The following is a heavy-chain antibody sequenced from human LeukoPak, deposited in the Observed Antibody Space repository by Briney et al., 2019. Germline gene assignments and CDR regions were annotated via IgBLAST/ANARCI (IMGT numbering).Heavy chain of an antibody. J-gene: IGHJ6*02. V-gene: IGHV4-30-2*01. CDR3: ARESSVSTPYYYYGMDV. CDR1: GASISSGGYS. CDR2: IYHTGSA. D-gene: IGHD3-10*01. Sequence: PSETLSLTCGVSGASISSGGYSWRWIRQPPGKGLECIGFIYHTGSAYYNPSLKSRVTISVDTSKNQFSLKLSSVTAADTAVYYCARESSVSTPYYYYGMDVWGQGTTVTVSS.